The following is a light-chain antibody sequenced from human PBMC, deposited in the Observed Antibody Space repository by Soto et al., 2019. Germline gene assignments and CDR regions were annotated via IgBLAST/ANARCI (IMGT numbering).Light chain of an antibody. J-gene: IGKJ1*01. CDR2: HAS. CDR1: QSVTNSY. Sequence: DIVMTQSSGTLSLSSGARVTIACRASQSVTNSYVAWYQQKPGQAPRLLIWHASTRATGIPDRFTGSWSGTDITLTINRLEPEDFAVYYCQQYGSTPTFGQGTKVDIK. V-gene: IGKV3-20*01. CDR3: QQYGSTPT.